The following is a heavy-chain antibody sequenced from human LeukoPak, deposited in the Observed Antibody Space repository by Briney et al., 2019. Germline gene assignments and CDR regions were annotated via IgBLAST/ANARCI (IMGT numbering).Heavy chain of an antibody. Sequence: ASVKVSCKASGYTFAAYYIHWVRQAPGQGLEWMGWINPNSGGTKYAQRFQGRVTMTRDTSTDTAYMELSSLRSEDTAVYYCATANSSSWYYYFDYWGQGTLVTVSS. CDR1: GYTFAAYY. CDR2: INPNSGGT. V-gene: IGHV1-2*02. D-gene: IGHD6-13*01. CDR3: ATANSSSWYYYFDY. J-gene: IGHJ4*02.